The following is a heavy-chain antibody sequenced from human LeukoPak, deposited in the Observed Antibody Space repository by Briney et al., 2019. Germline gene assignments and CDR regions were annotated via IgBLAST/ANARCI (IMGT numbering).Heavy chain of an antibody. Sequence: KSSQTLSLTCTVSGGFISSGGYSWSWIRQPPGKGLEWIGYIYHSGGTCYSPSLKSRVTMSVDWSKNHFSLELSSVTAADTAVYYCARGDDYGGDLDYWGQGTLVTVSS. CDR2: IYHSGGT. CDR3: ARGDDYGGDLDY. J-gene: IGHJ4*02. D-gene: IGHD4-23*01. CDR1: GGFISSGGYS. V-gene: IGHV4-30-2*01.